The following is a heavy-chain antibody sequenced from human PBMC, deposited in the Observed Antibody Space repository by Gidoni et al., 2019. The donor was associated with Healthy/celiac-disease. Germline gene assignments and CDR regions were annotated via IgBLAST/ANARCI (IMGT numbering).Heavy chain of an antibody. CDR1: GFTLSSYE. J-gene: IGHJ4*02. CDR2: IRSSGSTL. D-gene: IGHD6-19*01. CDR3: ARDPSSGWFDY. Sequence: EVQLVESGGGLVQPGGSLRLSCAASGFTLSSYEMNWVRQAPGKGLEWGSYIRSSGSTLYYADSVKGRFTISRDNAKNSLYLQMNSLRAEDTAVYYCARDPSSGWFDYWGQGTLVTVSS. V-gene: IGHV3-48*03.